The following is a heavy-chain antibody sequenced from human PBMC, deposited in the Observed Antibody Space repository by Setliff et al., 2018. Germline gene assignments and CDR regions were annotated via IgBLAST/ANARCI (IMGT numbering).Heavy chain of an antibody. V-gene: IGHV4-38-2*01. D-gene: IGHD5-18*01. CDR3: ASSRGQLRYSYGPNWFDP. Sequence: PSETLSLTCAVSGYSISSGYYWGWIRQPPGKGLEWIGSIYHSGSTYYSPSLKSRVTISVDTSKNQFSLKLSSVTAADTAVYYCASSRGQLRYSYGPNWFDPWGQGTPVTV. J-gene: IGHJ5*02. CDR2: IYHSGST. CDR1: GYSISSGYY.